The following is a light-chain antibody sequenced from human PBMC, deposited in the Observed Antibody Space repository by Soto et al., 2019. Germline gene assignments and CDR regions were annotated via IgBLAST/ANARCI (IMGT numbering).Light chain of an antibody. J-gene: IGLJ1*01. CDR3: AAWDASLSGHV. Sequence: QSVLTQPPSASGTPGQRVTISCSGSSSNIGSNTVNWYQQLPGTAPKLLINSDDQRPSGVPDRFSASKSGTSASLAISGLRSEDEADYYCAAWDASLSGHVFGAGTKVTVL. CDR2: SDD. CDR1: SSNIGSNT. V-gene: IGLV1-44*01.